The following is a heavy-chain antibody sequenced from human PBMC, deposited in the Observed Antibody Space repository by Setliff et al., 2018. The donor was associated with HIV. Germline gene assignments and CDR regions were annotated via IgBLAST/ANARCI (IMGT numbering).Heavy chain of an antibody. CDR1: GGSINGSNW. J-gene: IGHJ4*02. CDR3: ARSPAAEGY. V-gene: IGHV4-4*02. D-gene: IGHD6-13*01. CDR2: ISHSGNT. Sequence: KASETLSLTCAVSGGSINGSNWWSWVRQPPGGGLEWIGEISHSGNTDYNSSLKSRVTISVDTSKKQFSLEMRSLTAADTAVYFCARSPAAEGYWGQGTLVTVSS.